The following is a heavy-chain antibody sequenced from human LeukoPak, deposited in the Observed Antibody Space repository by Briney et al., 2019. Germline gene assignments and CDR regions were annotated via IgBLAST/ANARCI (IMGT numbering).Heavy chain of an antibody. V-gene: IGHV3-9*01. J-gene: IGHJ3*01. Sequence: GRSLRLSCVGSGFSLEDYAMHWVRQVPGKGLEWVSSISWDSGNQAYTDSVKGRFTISRDNGKNSLYLQMNSLRAEDTAFYYCLKDMGFDLLKYAFHVWARETLVTVSS. D-gene: IGHD3-9*01. CDR2: ISWDSGNQ. CDR1: GFSLEDYA. CDR3: LKDMGFDLLKYAFHV.